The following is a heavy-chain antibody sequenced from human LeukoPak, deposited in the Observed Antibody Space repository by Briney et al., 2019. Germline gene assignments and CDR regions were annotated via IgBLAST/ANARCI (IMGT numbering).Heavy chain of an antibody. D-gene: IGHD4-17*01. V-gene: IGHV4-30-4*01. J-gene: IGHJ4*02. CDR3: ARVPTVTTSHYLDY. CDR2: MSYSGST. CDR1: GGSTSSGDYF. Sequence: PSETLSLTCTVSGGSTSSGDYFWRWIRQPPGKGLEWIGYMSYSGSTFYNPSLRSRVTISVDTSKNQFSLKLSSMTAADTAVYYCARVPTVTTSHYLDYWGQGTLVTVSS.